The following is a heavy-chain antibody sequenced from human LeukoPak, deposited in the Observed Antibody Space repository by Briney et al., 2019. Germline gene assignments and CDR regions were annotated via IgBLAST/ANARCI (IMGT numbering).Heavy chain of an antibody. CDR2: IYHTGST. CDR3: ARVASNLFGYASFDF. CDR1: GYSISSGWY. Sequence: PSETLSLTCAVSGYSISSGWYWGWIRQPPGQGVEWIAGIYHTGSTFYNPSLKSRVTISLDTSKNQIYLKLNSVTAADTAVYYCARVASNLFGYASFDFWGQGTLVTVSS. J-gene: IGHJ4*02. V-gene: IGHV4-38-2*01. D-gene: IGHD2-2*01.